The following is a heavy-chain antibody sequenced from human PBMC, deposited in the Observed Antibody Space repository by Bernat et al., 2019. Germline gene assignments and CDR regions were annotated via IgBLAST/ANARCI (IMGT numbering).Heavy chain of an antibody. V-gene: IGHV3-48*03. D-gene: IGHD2-15*01. CDR2: ISSSGSTI. Sequence: EVQLVESGGGLVQPGGSLRLSCAASGFTFSSYEMNWVRQAPGKGLEWVSYISSSGSTIYYADSVKGRFTISRDNAKNSLYLQMNSLRAEDTAVYYCARGVEYCSGGSWSGLDPWGQGTLVTVSS. CDR3: ARGVEYCSGGSWSGLDP. CDR1: GFTFSSYE. J-gene: IGHJ5*01.